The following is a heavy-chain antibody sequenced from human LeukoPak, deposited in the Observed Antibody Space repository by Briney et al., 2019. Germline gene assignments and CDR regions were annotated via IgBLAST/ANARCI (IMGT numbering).Heavy chain of an antibody. CDR1: GFTFSAYW. CDR2: VKYDGSTT. D-gene: IGHD3-9*01. V-gene: IGHV3-74*01. CDR3: ARDLDWLLFDY. Sequence: GGSLRLSRAASGFTFSAYWMHWVRQAPGKGLVWVSRVKYDGSTTTYADSVKGRFAISRDNAKNILYLQMNSLRVEDTAVYYCARDLDWLLFDYWGQGTLVTVSS. J-gene: IGHJ4*02.